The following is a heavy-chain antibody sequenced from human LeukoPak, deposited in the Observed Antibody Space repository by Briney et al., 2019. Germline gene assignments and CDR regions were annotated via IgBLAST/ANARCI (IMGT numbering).Heavy chain of an antibody. CDR3: AREGRTMRTGTTD. Sequence: SETLSLTCTVSGGSISSYYWSWIRQPPGKGLEWIGYIYYSGSTNYNPSLKSRVTISVDTSKNQFSLKLSSVTAADTAVYYCAREGRTMRTGTTDWGQGTLVTVSS. V-gene: IGHV4-59*01. D-gene: IGHD1-7*01. CDR1: GGSISSYY. CDR2: IYYSGST. J-gene: IGHJ4*02.